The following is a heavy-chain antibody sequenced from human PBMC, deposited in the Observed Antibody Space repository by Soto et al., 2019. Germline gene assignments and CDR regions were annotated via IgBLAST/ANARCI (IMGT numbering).Heavy chain of an antibody. CDR3: ARDPSGNYLLPFDY. Sequence: EVQLVESGGGLVKPGGSLRLSCAVSGFPFSSYSMNWVRQAPGKGLEWVSSISGSSSYIYYADSVKGRFTISRDNAKNSLYLQMNSLRAEDTAVYYCARDPSGNYLLPFDYWGQGTRVTVSS. D-gene: IGHD1-26*01. CDR2: ISGSSSYI. CDR1: GFPFSSYS. V-gene: IGHV3-21*01. J-gene: IGHJ4*02.